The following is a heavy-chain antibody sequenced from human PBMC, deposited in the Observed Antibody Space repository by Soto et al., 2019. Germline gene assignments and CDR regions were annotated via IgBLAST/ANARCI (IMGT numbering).Heavy chain of an antibody. D-gene: IGHD2-2*01. Sequence: EVQLVESGGGLVQPGGSLRLSCAASGFTFSSYDMHWVRQATGKGLEWVSAIGTAGDTYYPGSVKGRFTISRENAKNSLYLQMNSLRAGDTAVYYCARDQYRPLRGIMDVWGKGTTVTVSS. J-gene: IGHJ6*03. V-gene: IGHV3-13*01. CDR3: ARDQYRPLRGIMDV. CDR1: GFTFSSYD. CDR2: IGTAGDT.